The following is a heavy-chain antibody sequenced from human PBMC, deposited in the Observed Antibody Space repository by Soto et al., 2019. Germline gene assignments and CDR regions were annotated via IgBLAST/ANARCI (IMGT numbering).Heavy chain of an antibody. V-gene: IGHV4-34*01. CDR2: INQSGIT. J-gene: IGHJ4*02. CDR1: GGSFSNYY. CDR3: ARGNGIASRPADY. Sequence: LSLACAVYGGSFSNYYWSWIRQPPGKGLEWIGEINQSGITNYNPSLKSRVTISEDASKSQFSLKLSSVTAADTAVYYCARGNGIASRPADYWGQGTLVTVSS. D-gene: IGHD6-13*01.